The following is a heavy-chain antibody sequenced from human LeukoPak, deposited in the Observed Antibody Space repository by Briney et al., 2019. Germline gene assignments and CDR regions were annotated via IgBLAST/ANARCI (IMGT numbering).Heavy chain of an antibody. J-gene: IGHJ5*02. V-gene: IGHV4-30-4*02. Sequence: PSETLSLTCTVSGGSISSGDYYWSWIRQPPGKGLEWIGYMYYSGSTYYNPSLKSRATISVDTSKNQFSLKLSSVTAADTAVYYCARGLLGFITMSRGSFDPWGRGTLVTVSS. CDR1: GGSISSGDYY. CDR2: MYYSGST. D-gene: IGHD3-10*01. CDR3: ARGLLGFITMSRGSFDP.